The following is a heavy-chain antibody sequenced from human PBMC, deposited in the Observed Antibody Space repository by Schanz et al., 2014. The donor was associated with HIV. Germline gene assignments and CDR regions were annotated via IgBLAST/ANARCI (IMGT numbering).Heavy chain of an antibody. CDR1: GFTFSSFG. D-gene: IGHD3-22*01. CDR3: VTGASTYHDRSGFYTDS. V-gene: IGHV3-30*03. CDR2: ISSDGSEE. J-gene: IGHJ4*02. Sequence: QVQLVESGGGVVQPGRSLRLSCAVSGFTFSSFGMHWVRQAPGKGLEWVAVISSDGSEEYLADSVKGRFTITRDNSKNTLYMQMNSLRTEDPDMYYCVTGASTYHDRSGFYTDSWSQGTLVTVSS.